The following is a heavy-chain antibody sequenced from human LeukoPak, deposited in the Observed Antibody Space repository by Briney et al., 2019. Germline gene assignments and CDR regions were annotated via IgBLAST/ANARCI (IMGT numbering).Heavy chain of an antibody. J-gene: IGHJ4*02. CDR1: GGTSSSYT. CDR3: ARDFVQYYYGSGSLDY. Sequence: RASVKVSCKASGGTSSSYTISWVRQAPGQGLEWMGRIIPILGIANYAQKFQGRVTITADKSTSTAYMELSSLRSEDTAVYYCARDFVQYYYGSGSLDYWGQGTLVTVSS. D-gene: IGHD3-10*01. CDR2: IIPILGIA. V-gene: IGHV1-69*04.